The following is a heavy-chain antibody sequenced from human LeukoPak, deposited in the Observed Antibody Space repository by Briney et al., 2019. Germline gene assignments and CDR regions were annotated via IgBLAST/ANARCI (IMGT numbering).Heavy chain of an antibody. D-gene: IGHD6-19*01. J-gene: IGHJ3*02. V-gene: IGHV4-38-2*02. CDR3: ASASGLNDAFDI. Sequence: PSETLSLTCSVSGYSISSAYYWGWIRQPPGKGLEWIENIYYSGSTYYNPSLRSRVTISIDTSKNQFSLKVKSVTAADTAVYYCASASGLNDAFDIWGQGTMVIVSS. CDR2: IYYSGST. CDR1: GYSISSAYY.